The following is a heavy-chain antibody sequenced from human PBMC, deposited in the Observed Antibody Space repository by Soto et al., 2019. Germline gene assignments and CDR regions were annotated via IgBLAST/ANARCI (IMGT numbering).Heavy chain of an antibody. Sequence: GASVKVSCKASGGTFSSYAISWVRQAPGQGLEWMGGIIPIFGTANYAQKLQGRVTITADESTSTAYMELSSLRSEDTAVYYCARAGHEVRGVISFSSDYWGQGTLVTVSS. CDR2: IIPIFGTA. J-gene: IGHJ4*02. CDR1: GGTFSSYA. V-gene: IGHV1-69*13. D-gene: IGHD3-10*01. CDR3: ARAGHEVRGVISFSSDY.